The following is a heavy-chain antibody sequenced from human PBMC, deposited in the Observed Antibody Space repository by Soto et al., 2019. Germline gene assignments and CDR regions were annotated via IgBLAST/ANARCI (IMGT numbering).Heavy chain of an antibody. CDR3: ARTPTTSYYDILTGYSIDY. CDR1: GGTFSSYA. J-gene: IGHJ4*02. CDR2: IIPIFGTA. D-gene: IGHD3-9*01. Sequence: QVQLVQSGAEVKKPGSSVKVSCKASGGTFSSYAISWVRQAPGQGLEWMGGIIPIFGTANYAQKFQGRVTITADKSTSTAYMELSSLRSEDTAVYYCARTPTTSYYDILTGYSIDYWGQGTLVTVSS. V-gene: IGHV1-69*06.